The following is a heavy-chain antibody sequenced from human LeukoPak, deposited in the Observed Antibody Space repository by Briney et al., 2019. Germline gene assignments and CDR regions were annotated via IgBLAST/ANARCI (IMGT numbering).Heavy chain of an antibody. J-gene: IGHJ4*02. Sequence: GGSLRLSCAASRFTFSDAWMSWVRQAPGKGLEWVGRIKSKTAGGTTDYAAPVKGRFTISRDDSINTLYLQMNSLRAEDTAVYYCAKDRAASSPHLYYFDYWGQGTLVTVSS. CDR2: IKSKTAGGTT. D-gene: IGHD6-13*01. CDR1: RFTFSDAW. CDR3: AKDRAASSPHLYYFDY. V-gene: IGHV3-15*01.